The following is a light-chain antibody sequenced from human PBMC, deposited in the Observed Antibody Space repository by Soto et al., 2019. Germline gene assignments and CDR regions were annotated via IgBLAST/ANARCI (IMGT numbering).Light chain of an antibody. Sequence: DIQMTQSPSSLSASVGDRVTITCRASQSINSYLNWYQQKPGKAPKLLIYAASSLQSGVPSRFSGSGSGTDFTLTISSLQPEDFATYYCQQSYSNPPLTFGGGTKVEIK. CDR2: AAS. V-gene: IGKV1-39*01. J-gene: IGKJ4*01. CDR1: QSINSY. CDR3: QQSYSNPPLT.